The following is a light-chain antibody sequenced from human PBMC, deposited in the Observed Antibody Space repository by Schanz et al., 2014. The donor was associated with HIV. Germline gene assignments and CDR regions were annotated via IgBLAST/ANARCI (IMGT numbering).Light chain of an antibody. V-gene: IGKV1-39*01. CDR1: QSLDRW. CDR3: QQTYSVPPT. J-gene: IGKJ2*01. Sequence: DIQMTQSPPTLSASVGDRVTITCRASQSLDRWLAWYQQKPGQAPKLLIYAASSLQSGVPSKFSGSGSGTDFTLTISSLQPEDYATYYCQQTYSVPPTFGQGTKLEIK. CDR2: AAS.